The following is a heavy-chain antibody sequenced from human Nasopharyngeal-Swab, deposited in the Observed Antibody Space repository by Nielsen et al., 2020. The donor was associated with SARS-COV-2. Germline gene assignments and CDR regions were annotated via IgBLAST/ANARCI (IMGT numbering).Heavy chain of an antibody. D-gene: IGHD6-19*01. J-gene: IGHJ4*02. CDR2: IYYSGST. Sequence: GSLRLSCTVSGVSVSSGSYYWSWIRQPPGKGLEWIGYIYYSGSTNYNPSLKSRVTISVDTSKNQFSLKLSSATAADTAVYYCARSSGWYGDYWGQGTLVTVSS. CDR1: GVSVSSGSYY. V-gene: IGHV4-61*01. CDR3: ARSSGWYGDY.